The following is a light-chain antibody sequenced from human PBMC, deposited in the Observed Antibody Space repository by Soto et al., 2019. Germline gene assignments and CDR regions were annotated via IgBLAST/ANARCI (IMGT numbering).Light chain of an antibody. Sequence: SVSNNYLSWWQQKXRRPPRLLIYGGSXRGTGIPDRFSGSGSGTDFTLNISRLETEDFAVYYCQQYHSSLWTFGQGTKVAIK. V-gene: IGKV3-20*01. CDR2: GGS. CDR1: SVSNNY. J-gene: IGKJ1*01. CDR3: QQYHSSLWT.